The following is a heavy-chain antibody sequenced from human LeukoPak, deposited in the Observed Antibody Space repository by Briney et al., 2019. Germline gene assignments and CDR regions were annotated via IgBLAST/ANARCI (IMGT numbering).Heavy chain of an antibody. D-gene: IGHD5-18*01. V-gene: IGHV3-7*01. CDR1: GFTFSSDW. Sequence: GGSLRLSCAASGFTFSSDWMTWVRQAPGKGLEWVANIKQDGSEKYYVDSVKGRFTISRDNAKNSLYLQMNSLRAEDTAVYYCLRGNSYTLYWGPGTLVTVSS. CDR2: IKQDGSEK. J-gene: IGHJ4*02. CDR3: LRGNSYTLY.